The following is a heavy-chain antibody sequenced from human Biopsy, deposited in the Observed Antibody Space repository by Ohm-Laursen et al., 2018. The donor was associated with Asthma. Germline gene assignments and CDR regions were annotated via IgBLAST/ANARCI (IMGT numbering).Heavy chain of an antibody. CDR2: AHFSGST. J-gene: IGHJ6*01. D-gene: IGHD4-17*01. V-gene: IGHV4-30-4*01. CDR3: ARVRRYGDIFFGMDV. Sequence: SQTLSLTCTVSGGYIDSHDWSWCWIRQSPGKGLQWLGYAHFSGSTHYNPSLDRHIRMSVDTSKSQVSLSLTSVSAADTAVYFCARVRRYGDIFFGMDVWGQGTTVTVSS. CDR1: GGYIDSHDWS.